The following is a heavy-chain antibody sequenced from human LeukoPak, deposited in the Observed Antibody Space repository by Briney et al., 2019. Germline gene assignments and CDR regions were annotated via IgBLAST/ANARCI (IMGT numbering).Heavy chain of an antibody. V-gene: IGHV3-7*01. J-gene: IGHJ1*01. CDR2: IAHDGSVK. CDR1: TVIFRKYW. D-gene: IGHD3-10*02. CDR3: AFFVREPQN. Sequence: GGSLRLSCAASTVIFRKYWMGWARQAPGKGLEWVADIAHDGSVKWYVDSVKGRFIISRDNARDSLYLQMNGLRVEDTAIYYCAFFVREPQNWGQGTLVTVSS.